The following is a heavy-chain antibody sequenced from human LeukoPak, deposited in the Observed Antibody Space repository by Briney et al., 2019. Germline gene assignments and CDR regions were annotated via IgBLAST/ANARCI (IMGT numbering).Heavy chain of an antibody. CDR1: GFTFSNYV. V-gene: IGHV3-30*04. CDR3: AKDATGTYSGMDY. Sequence: GGSLRLSCVASGFTFSNYVLHWVRQAPGKGLEWVAIISSDGSDKHYADSVKGRFTISRDNSKNTLYLQMNSLRTEDTALYYRAKDATGTYSGMDYWGQGTLVSVSS. J-gene: IGHJ4*02. D-gene: IGHD1-1*01. CDR2: ISSDGSDK.